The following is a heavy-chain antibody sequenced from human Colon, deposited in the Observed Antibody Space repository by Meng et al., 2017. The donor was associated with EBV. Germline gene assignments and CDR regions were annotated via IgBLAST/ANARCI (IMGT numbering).Heavy chain of an antibody. Sequence: QARLPVSGPGLVEPSGTVSLTWAVSGGSISTSVWGGWVRQPPGKGLEWIGEIYRGGGTNYNPSFKSRVTISVDTSNNHFSLKLSYVTAADTAVYYCARVRVIPAAVGFDYWGQGTLVTVSS. J-gene: IGHJ4*02. D-gene: IGHD2-2*01. CDR3: ARVRVIPAAVGFDY. CDR1: GGSISTSVW. V-gene: IGHV4-4*02. CDR2: IYRGGGT.